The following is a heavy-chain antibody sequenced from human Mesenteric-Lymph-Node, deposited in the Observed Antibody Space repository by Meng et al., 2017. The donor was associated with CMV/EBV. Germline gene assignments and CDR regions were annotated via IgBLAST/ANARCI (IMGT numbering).Heavy chain of an antibody. CDR1: GFTFSSYK. CDR2: ISSSSSYI. Sequence: GGSLRLSCAASGFTFSSYKMNWVRQAPGKGLEWVSSISSSSSYIYYADSVKGRFTISRDNAKNSLYLQMNSLRAEDTAVYYCARDPHYDFWSGYPYNWFDPWGQGTLVTVSS. CDR3: ARDPHYDFWSGYPYNWFDP. D-gene: IGHD3-3*01. J-gene: IGHJ5*02. V-gene: IGHV3-21*01.